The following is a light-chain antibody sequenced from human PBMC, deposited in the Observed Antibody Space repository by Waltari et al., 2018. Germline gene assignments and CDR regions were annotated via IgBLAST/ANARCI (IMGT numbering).Light chain of an antibody. CDR1: QTIRTTY. Sequence: EIVLTQSPGTLSLSRGEGATLSGSTSQTIRTTYLAWYQQKPGQAPNLRIYGTFTRATGIPDRFTGSGSGTDFSLTISSLEPEDFATYYCQQYDISPLTFCGGTKVEIK. J-gene: IGKJ4*01. CDR2: GTF. V-gene: IGKV3-20*01. CDR3: QQYDISPLT.